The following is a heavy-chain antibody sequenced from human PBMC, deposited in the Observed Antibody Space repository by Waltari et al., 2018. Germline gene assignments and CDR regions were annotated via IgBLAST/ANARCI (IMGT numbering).Heavy chain of an antibody. Sequence: QVQLVQSGAEVKKPGSSVTVSCKASGGTFRRYTISWVRPAPGQGLEWMGRIIPILGIANYAQKFQGRVTITADKSTSTAYMELSSLRSEDTAVYYCARSPDVITIFGLGWFDPWGQGTLVTVSS. J-gene: IGHJ5*02. CDR2: IIPILGIA. D-gene: IGHD3-3*01. CDR1: GGTFRRYT. CDR3: ARSPDVITIFGLGWFDP. V-gene: IGHV1-69*02.